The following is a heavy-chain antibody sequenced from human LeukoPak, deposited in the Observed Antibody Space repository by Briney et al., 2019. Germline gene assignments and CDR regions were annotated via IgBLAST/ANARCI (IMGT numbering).Heavy chain of an antibody. V-gene: IGHV4-39*01. CDR3: ARQYYYDSSGPTIWFDP. J-gene: IGHJ5*02. CDR2: IYYSGST. Sequence: PSETLSLTCTVSGGSISSSSYYWGWIRQPPGKGLEWIGNIYYSGSTYYNPSLKSRVTISVDTSKNQFSLKLSSVTAADTAVYYRARQYYYDSSGPTIWFDPWGQGTLVTVSS. CDR1: GGSISSSSYY. D-gene: IGHD3-22*01.